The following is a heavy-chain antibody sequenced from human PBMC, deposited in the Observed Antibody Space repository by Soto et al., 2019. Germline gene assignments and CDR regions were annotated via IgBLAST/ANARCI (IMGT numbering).Heavy chain of an antibody. J-gene: IGHJ5*02. CDR2: ISPCNGNT. CDR3: AGPEIAVVGTVPADGFDP. Sequence: ASVKVSCKASGYTFTSYGITRVRQAPGQGLEWMGIISPCNGNTNYAQKLQGRVTMTTDTSTSTAYMELSSLRSEDTAVYYCAGPEIAVVGTVPADGFDPWGKGTLVTSPQ. CDR1: GYTFTSYG. V-gene: IGHV1-18*01. D-gene: IGHD6-19*01.